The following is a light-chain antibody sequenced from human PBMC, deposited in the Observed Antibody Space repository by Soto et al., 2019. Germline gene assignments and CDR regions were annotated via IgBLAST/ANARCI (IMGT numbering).Light chain of an antibody. J-gene: IGLJ2*01. V-gene: IGLV1-40*01. CDR3: QSYDSSLSAVV. CDR1: SSNIGAGYD. Sequence: QSVLTQPPSVSGAPGQRVTVSCTGGSSNIGAGYDVHWYQQLPGTAPKLLIYDNTNRPSGVPDRFSGSKSGTSASLAITGLQAGDEADYYCQSYDSSLSAVVFGGGTKLTVL. CDR2: DNT.